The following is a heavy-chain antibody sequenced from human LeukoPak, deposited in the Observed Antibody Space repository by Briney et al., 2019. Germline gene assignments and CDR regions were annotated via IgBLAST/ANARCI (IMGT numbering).Heavy chain of an antibody. Sequence: SETLSLTCTVSGGSISSSSYYWGWIRQPPGKGLEWIGSIYYSGGTYYNPSLKSRVTISVDTSKNQFSLKLSSVTAADTAVYYCARAGYYSSGYRATVNWFDPWGQGTLVTVSS. CDR1: GGSISSSSYY. CDR3: ARAGYYSSGYRATVNWFDP. D-gene: IGHD3-22*01. V-gene: IGHV4-39*07. CDR2: IYYSGGT. J-gene: IGHJ5*02.